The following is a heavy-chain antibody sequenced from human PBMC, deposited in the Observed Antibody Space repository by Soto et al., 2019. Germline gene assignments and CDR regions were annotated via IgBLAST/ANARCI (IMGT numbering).Heavy chain of an antibody. CDR3: ARISSGRPNLDC. Sequence: TLSLTCAVSGGSISSGPWWTWVRQPPGKGLEWIGEIYHSGSTNYNPSLKSRVTISVDKSKNQFSLKLSSVTAADTALYYCARISSGRPNLDCWGQGTLVTVSS. D-gene: IGHD6-19*01. CDR2: IYHSGST. CDR1: GGSISSGPW. J-gene: IGHJ4*02. V-gene: IGHV4-4*02.